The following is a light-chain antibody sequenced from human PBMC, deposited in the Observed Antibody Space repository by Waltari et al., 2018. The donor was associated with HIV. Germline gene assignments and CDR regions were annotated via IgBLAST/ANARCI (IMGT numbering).Light chain of an antibody. V-gene: IGLV1-47*01. CDR3: AAWDDSLSGFYV. J-gene: IGLJ1*01. Sequence: QSVLTQPPSASATPGQRVTISCSGSTSHIGPSSVFWYQQLPGTAPKLLIFRDNERPSGVPDRFSGSRSGTSASLVISGLRSEDEAEYYCAAWDDSLSGFYVFGSGTRVTVL. CDR2: RDN. CDR1: TSHIGPSS.